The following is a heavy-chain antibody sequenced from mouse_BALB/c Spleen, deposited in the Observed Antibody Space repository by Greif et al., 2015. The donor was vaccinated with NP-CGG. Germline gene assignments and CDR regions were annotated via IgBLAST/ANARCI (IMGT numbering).Heavy chain of an antibody. J-gene: IGHJ4*01. Sequence: EVKLQESGGGLVKPGGSLKLSCAASGFTFSDYYMYWVRQTPEKRLEWVATISDGGSYTYYPDSVKGRFTISRDNAKNNLYLQMSSLKSEDTAMYYCAREGTTVGYYAMDYWGQGASVTVSS. V-gene: IGHV5-4*02. D-gene: IGHD1-1*01. CDR2: ISDGGSYT. CDR1: GFTFSDYY. CDR3: AREGTTVGYYAMDY.